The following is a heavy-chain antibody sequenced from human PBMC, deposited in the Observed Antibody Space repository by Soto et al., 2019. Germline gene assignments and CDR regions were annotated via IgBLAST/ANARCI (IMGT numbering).Heavy chain of an antibody. D-gene: IGHD1-26*01. CDR1: GGSFSGYY. CDR2: INHSGST. J-gene: IGHJ5*02. CDR3: ARVHRVGATGWFDP. Sequence: SETLSLTCAVYGGSFSGYYWSWIRQPPGKGLEWIGEINHSGSTNYNPSLKSRVTISVDTSKNQFSLKLSSVTAADTAVYYCARVHRVGATGWFDPWGQGTLVTVSS. V-gene: IGHV4-34*01.